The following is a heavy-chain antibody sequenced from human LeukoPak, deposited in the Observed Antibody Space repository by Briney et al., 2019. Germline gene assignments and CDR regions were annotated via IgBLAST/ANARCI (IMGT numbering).Heavy chain of an antibody. CDR2: INPNSGRT. CDR3: ARDSSDILTGYYHF. D-gene: IGHD3-9*01. V-gene: IGHV1-2*02. J-gene: IGHJ4*02. CDR1: GYSFNDYY. Sequence: ASVKVSCKTSGYSFNDYYLHWVQQAPGQGPEWMGWINPNSGRTHYASKFQGRVTLTTDTSITTAYMELSSLISGDTALYYCARDSSDILTGYYHFWGQGTLVTVSS.